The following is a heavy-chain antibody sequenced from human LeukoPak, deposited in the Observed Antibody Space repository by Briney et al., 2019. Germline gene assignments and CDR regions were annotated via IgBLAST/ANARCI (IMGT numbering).Heavy chain of an antibody. J-gene: IGHJ3*02. V-gene: IGHV1-2*02. CDR3: ASQIAAYYYDSSGYGSYAFDI. CDR1: GYTFTGYY. CDR2: INPNSGGT. Sequence: GASVKVSCKASGYTFTGYYMHWVRQAPGQGLEWMGWINPNSGGTNYAQKFQGRVTMTRDTSISTAYMELSSLRSEDTAVYYCASQIAAYYYDSSGYGSYAFDIWGQGTMVTVSS. D-gene: IGHD3-22*01.